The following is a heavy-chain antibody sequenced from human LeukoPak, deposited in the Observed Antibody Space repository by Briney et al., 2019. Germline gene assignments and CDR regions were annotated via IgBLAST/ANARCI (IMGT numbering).Heavy chain of an antibody. V-gene: IGHV3-7*01. D-gene: IGHD3-10*01. J-gene: IGHJ5*02. CDR3: ARGHSQWFGELYWFDP. CDR2: IKQDGSEK. CDR1: GFTFSSYW. Sequence: PGGSLRLSCAASGFTFSSYWMSWVRQAPGKGLEWVANIKQDGSEKYYVDSVKGRFAISRDNAKNSLYLQMNSLRAEDTAVYYCARGHSQWFGELYWFDPWGQGTLVTVSS.